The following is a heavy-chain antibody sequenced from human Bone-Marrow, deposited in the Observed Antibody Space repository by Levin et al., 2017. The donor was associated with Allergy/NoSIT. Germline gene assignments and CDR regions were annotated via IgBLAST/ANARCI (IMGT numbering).Heavy chain of an antibody. Sequence: SETLSLTCTVSGGSVSSGSYYWSWIRQPPGKGLEWIGYIYYSGSTNYNPSLKSRVTISVDTSKNQFSLKLSSVTAADTAVYYCASRNYWGQGTLVTVSS. CDR3: ASRNY. V-gene: IGHV4-61*01. CDR1: GGSVSSGSYY. CDR2: IYYSGST. J-gene: IGHJ4*02.